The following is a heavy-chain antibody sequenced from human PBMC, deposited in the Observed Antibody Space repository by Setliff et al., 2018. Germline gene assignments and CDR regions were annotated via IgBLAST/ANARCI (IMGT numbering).Heavy chain of an antibody. J-gene: IGHJ4*02. CDR2: ISGSGGMT. CDR1: GFPFSSYA. Sequence: SLRLSCAASGFPFSSYAMSWVRQAPGKGLEWVSGISGSGGMTYYADSVKGRFTISRDNSKNTLYLQMNSVRAEDAAVYYCTGSHRTVVTVRTYWGQGTLVTVS. V-gene: IGHV3-23*01. CDR3: TGSHRTVVTVRTY. D-gene: IGHD2-21*02.